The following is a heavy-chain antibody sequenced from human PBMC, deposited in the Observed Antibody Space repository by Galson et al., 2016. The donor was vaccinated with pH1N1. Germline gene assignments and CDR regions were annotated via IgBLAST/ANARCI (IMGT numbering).Heavy chain of an antibody. J-gene: IGHJ2*01. CDR2: IYWDDDK. CDR1: GFSLSTSGVG. Sequence: PALVKPPQTLTLTCTFSGFSLSTSGVGVGWIRQPPGKALEWLALIYWDDDKRYSPSLKSRLTITKDTSKNQVVLTMTNMNPVDTATYYCARELGPGGLWYFGLWGRGTLVTVSS. V-gene: IGHV2-5*02. D-gene: IGHD7-27*01. CDR3: ARELGPGGLWYFGL.